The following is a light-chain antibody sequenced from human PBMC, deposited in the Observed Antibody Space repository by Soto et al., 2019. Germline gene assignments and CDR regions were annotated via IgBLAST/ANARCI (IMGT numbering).Light chain of an antibody. CDR3: HQYLSAPWT. CDR2: WAS. V-gene: IGKV4-1*01. Sequence: DIVMTQSPDSLAVSLGERATINCESSQTILYSSNNNNYLAWYQQKPGQPPKLLIYWASTWESGVPDRFSGSGSGTDFTLTISSLQAEDVAVYHCHQYLSAPWTFGQGTKVDIK. J-gene: IGKJ1*01. CDR1: QTILYSSNNNNY.